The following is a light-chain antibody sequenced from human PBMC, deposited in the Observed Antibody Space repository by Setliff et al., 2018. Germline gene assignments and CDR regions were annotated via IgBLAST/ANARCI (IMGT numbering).Light chain of an antibody. Sequence: QSALAQPASVSGSPGQSITISCAGTSSDVGNHNLVSWYQHFPGQAPTLIIFEVTKRPSGVSSRFSGSKSGNTASLTISGLQDEDEADYYCCSYAGSSTVVFGGGTKVTVL. J-gene: IGLJ2*01. CDR3: CSYAGSSTVV. CDR2: EVT. V-gene: IGLV2-23*02. CDR1: SSDVGNHNL.